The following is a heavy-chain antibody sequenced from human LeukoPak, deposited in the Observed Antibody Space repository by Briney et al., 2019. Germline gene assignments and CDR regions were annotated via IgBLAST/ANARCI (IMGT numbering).Heavy chain of an antibody. J-gene: IGHJ5*02. CDR2: IYYSGST. CDR1: GGSFSGYY. Sequence: PSETLSLTCAVYGGSFSGYYWSWIRQPPGKGLEWIGYIYYSGSTYYNPSLKSRVTISVDTSKNQFSLKLSSVTAADTAVYYCARFSYNWFDPWGQGTLVTVSS. V-gene: IGHV4-34*09. CDR3: ARFSYNWFDP.